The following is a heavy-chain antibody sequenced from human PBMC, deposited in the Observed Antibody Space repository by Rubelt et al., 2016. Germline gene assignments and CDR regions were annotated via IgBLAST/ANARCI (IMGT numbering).Heavy chain of an antibody. D-gene: IGHD5-24*01. CDR2: INHSGST. Sequence: LGGIGEINHSGSTNYNPSLKSRVTISVDTSKNQFSLKLSSVTAADTAVYYCARVRYGDGYNFLDYWGQGTLVTVSS. V-gene: IGHV4-34*01. CDR3: ARVRYGDGYNFLDY. J-gene: IGHJ4*02.